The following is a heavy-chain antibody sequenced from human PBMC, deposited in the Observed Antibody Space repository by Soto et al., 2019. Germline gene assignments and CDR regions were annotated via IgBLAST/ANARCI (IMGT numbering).Heavy chain of an antibody. CDR1: GFTFSSYG. Sequence: PGGPLRLSCAASGFTFSSYGMHWVRQAPGKGLEWVAVIWYDGSNKYYADSVKGRFTISRDNSKNTLYLQMNSLRAEDTAVYYCARDMIQLWLRVGYYYYYGMDVWGQGTTVTVSS. CDR3: ARDMIQLWLRVGYYYYYGMDV. V-gene: IGHV3-33*01. J-gene: IGHJ6*02. D-gene: IGHD5-18*01. CDR2: IWYDGSNK.